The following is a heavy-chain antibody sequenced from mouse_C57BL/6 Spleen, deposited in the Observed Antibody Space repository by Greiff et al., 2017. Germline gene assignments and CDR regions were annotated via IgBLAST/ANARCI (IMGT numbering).Heavy chain of an antibody. D-gene: IGHD2-12*01. CDR1: GYAFSSSW. Sequence: QVQLQQSGPELVKPGASVKFSCKASGYAFSSSWMNWVKQRPGKGLEWIGRIYPGDGGTNYNGKFKGKATLTADKSSSTAYMQLSSLTSDESAVYFCSRGYSDDSCFAYWGQVILVTASA. CDR2: IYPGDGGT. CDR3: SRGYSDDSCFAY. V-gene: IGHV1-82*01. J-gene: IGHJ3*01.